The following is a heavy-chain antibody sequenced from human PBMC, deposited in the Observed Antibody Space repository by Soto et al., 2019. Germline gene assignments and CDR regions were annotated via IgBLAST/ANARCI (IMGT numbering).Heavy chain of an antibody. CDR3: ARDLGGCSGGSCRYNWFDS. Sequence: ASVKVSCKASGDTLRNYAISWVRQSPGQGLEWMGGIVPIYGTATYAQKFQGRVTITADKSTSTADMELYTLRSEDTALYYCARDLGGCSGGSCRYNWFDSWGQGTLVTVSS. J-gene: IGHJ5*01. D-gene: IGHD2-15*01. CDR1: GDTLRNYA. CDR2: IVPIYGTA. V-gene: IGHV1-69*06.